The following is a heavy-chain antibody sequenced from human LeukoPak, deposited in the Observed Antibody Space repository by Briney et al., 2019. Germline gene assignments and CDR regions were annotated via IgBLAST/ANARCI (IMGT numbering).Heavy chain of an antibody. V-gene: IGHV1-18*01. CDR1: GYTFTNYA. D-gene: IGHD3-9*01. CDR2: ISAYNGNT. J-gene: IGHJ6*03. Sequence: ASVKVSCKASGYTFTNYAISWVRQAPGQGLEWVGWISAYNGNTNYAQKLQGRVTMTTDTSTSTAYMELRSLRSDDTAVYYCARDRGDDYDIFPMDVWGKGTTVTVSS. CDR3: ARDRGDDYDIFPMDV.